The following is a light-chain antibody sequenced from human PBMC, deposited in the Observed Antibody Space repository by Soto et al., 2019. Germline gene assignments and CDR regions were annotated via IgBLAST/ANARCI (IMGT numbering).Light chain of an antibody. CDR2: EVN. Sequence: QSVLTQPASVSGSPGQSISISCTGSNSNFGMYNLVSWYQQHPAKAPQLIIFEVNRRPSGISSRFSASKSGDTASLTISGLLPEDEAYYFCCSYTGSTSFVVFGGGTKLTVL. V-gene: IGLV2-23*02. CDR3: CSYTGSTSFVV. CDR1: NSNFGMYNL. J-gene: IGLJ2*01.